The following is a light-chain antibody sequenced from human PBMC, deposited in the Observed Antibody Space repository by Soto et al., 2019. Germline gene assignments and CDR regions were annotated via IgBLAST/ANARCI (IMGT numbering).Light chain of an antibody. CDR1: SSDVGGYNY. J-gene: IGLJ7*01. Sequence: QSALTQPASVSGSPGQSITISCTGTSSDVGGYNYVFWYQQHPGKAPKLIIYEVTNRPSGVSTRFSGSKSGNTASLTISGLRTEDEADYYCSSYTSSVTVVFGGGTQLTVL. V-gene: IGLV2-14*01. CDR2: EVT. CDR3: SSYTSSVTVV.